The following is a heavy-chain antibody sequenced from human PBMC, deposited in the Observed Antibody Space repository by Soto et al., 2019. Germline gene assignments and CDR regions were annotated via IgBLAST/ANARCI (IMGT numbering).Heavy chain of an antibody. V-gene: IGHV3-74*01. CDR1: GFSLSNYW. J-gene: IGHJ4*02. D-gene: IGHD6-19*01. CDR2: IQSDGSST. CDR3: AREKAVAGTTFDY. Sequence: EVQLVESGGGSVQPGGSLRLSCAASGFSLSNYWMHWVRQVPGKGLVWVSRIQSDGSSTHYADSVKGRFTISKDNAKNTLDLQMDSLRVEDTAVYYCAREKAVAGTTFDYWGQGTLVTVSS.